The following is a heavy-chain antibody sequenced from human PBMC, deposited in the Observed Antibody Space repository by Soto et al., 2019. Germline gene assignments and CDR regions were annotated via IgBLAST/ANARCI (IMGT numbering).Heavy chain of an antibody. J-gene: IGHJ4*02. D-gene: IGHD3-9*01. CDR3: ARVLPDYDILTGPGDY. CDR1: GLTFSSYG. Sequence: GGSLRLSCAASGLTFSSYGMHWVRQAPGKGLEWVAVIWYDGSNKYYADSVKGRFTISRDNSKNTLYLQMNSLRAEDTAVYYCARVLPDYDILTGPGDYWGQGTLVTVSS. V-gene: IGHV3-33*01. CDR2: IWYDGSNK.